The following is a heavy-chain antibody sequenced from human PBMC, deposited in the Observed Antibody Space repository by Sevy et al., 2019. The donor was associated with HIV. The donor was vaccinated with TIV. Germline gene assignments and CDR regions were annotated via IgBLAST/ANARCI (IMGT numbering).Heavy chain of an antibody. CDR2: VYYTGTT. Sequence: SETLSLTSSVSGGSISSTSYYWGWIRQPPGKGLEWIGSVYYTGTTYYNPSLTSRVIIAADTSKKQLTLKLSSVTAADTAVYYCAKFAAYYHYMDVWGKGTTVTVSS. D-gene: IGHD6-25*01. CDR1: GGSISSTSYY. V-gene: IGHV4-39*01. J-gene: IGHJ6*03. CDR3: AKFAAYYHYMDV.